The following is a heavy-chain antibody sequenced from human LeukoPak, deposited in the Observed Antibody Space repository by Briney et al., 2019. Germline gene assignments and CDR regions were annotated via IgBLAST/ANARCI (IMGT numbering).Heavy chain of an antibody. Sequence: ASVKVSCKAFGYTFTSNYMHWVRQAPGQGPEWMGVISPSGGSTTYAQKLQGRVTMTTDTSTSTAYMELRSLRSDDTAVYYCARDPDYGDFDYWGQGTLVTVSS. CDR1: GYTFTSNY. J-gene: IGHJ4*02. V-gene: IGHV1-46*01. CDR3: ARDPDYGDFDY. D-gene: IGHD4-17*01. CDR2: ISPSGGST.